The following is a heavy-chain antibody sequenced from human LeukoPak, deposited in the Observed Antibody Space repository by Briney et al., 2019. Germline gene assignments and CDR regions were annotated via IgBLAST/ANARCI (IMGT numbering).Heavy chain of an antibody. CDR3: VRNLRKLDY. V-gene: IGHV3-23*01. Sequence: GGSLRLSCAASGLTFSSYAMSWVRQAPGKGLEWVSCITGSGDTTYYADSVRGRFSISRDNSKNTLYLEINSLRAEDTAVYYCVRNLRKLDYWGQGSLVTVSS. CDR1: GLTFSSYA. CDR2: ITGSGDTT. J-gene: IGHJ4*02. D-gene: IGHD1-14*01.